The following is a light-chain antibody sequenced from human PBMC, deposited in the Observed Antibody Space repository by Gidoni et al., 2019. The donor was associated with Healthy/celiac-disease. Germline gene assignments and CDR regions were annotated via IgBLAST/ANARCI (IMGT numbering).Light chain of an antibody. V-gene: IGLV2-14*01. Sequence: QSALTQPASVSGSPGQSITISCTGTSSDVGGYHSVSWYQQHPGKAPKLMLYEVSNRPSGVSNRFSGSKSGNTASLTISGLQAEDEADYYCSSYTSSSTWVFGGGTKLTVL. J-gene: IGLJ3*02. CDR1: SSDVGGYHS. CDR2: EVS. CDR3: SSYTSSSTWV.